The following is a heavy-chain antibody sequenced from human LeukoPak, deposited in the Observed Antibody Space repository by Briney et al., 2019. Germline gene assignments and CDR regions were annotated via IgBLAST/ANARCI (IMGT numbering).Heavy chain of an antibody. CDR3: ARSLPPGSSWPDNWFDP. Sequence: SETLSLTCTVSGGSNSGNYWSWIRQPPGKGLEWIGYIYHSGSTYYNPSLKSRVTISVDRSKNQFSLKLSSVTAADTAVYYCARSLPPGSSWPDNWFDPWGQGTLVTVSS. V-gene: IGHV4-59*12. CDR1: GGSNSGNY. D-gene: IGHD6-13*01. J-gene: IGHJ5*02. CDR2: IYHSGST.